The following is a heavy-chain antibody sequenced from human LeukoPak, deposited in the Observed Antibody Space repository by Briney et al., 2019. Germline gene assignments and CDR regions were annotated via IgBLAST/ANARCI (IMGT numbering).Heavy chain of an antibody. D-gene: IGHD2-2*01. V-gene: IGHV3-30*02. CDR1: GFTFSSYG. Sequence: GGSLRLSCAASGFTFSSYGMHWVRQAPGKGLEWVAFIRYDGSNKYYADSVKGRFTISRDNSKNTLYLQMNSLRAEDTAVYYCAKDEGHCSSTSCDYWGQGTLVTVSS. J-gene: IGHJ4*02. CDR3: AKDEGHCSSTSCDY. CDR2: IRYDGSNK.